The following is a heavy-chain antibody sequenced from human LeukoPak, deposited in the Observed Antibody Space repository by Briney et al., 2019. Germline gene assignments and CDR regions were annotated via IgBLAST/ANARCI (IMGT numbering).Heavy chain of an antibody. CDR3: ARSLITMVRGVCDY. Sequence: GGSLRLSCAASGFTFSSYWMSWVRQAPGKGLEWVANIKQDGSEKYYVDSVKGRFTISRDNATNSLYLQMNSLRAEDTAVYYCARSLITMVRGVCDYWGQGTLVTVSS. D-gene: IGHD3-10*01. CDR1: GFTFSSYW. J-gene: IGHJ4*02. V-gene: IGHV3-7*03. CDR2: IKQDGSEK.